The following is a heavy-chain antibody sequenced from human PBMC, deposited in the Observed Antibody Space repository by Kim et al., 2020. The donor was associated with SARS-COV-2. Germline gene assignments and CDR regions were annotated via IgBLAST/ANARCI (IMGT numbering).Heavy chain of an antibody. V-gene: IGHV1-3*01. CDR3: ARLHGPYYYDSSGYES. Sequence: ASVKVSCKASGYTFTSYAMHWVRQAPGQRLEWMGWINAGNGNTKYSQKFQGRVTITRDTSASTAYMELSSLRSEDTAVYYCARLHGPYYYDSSGYESWGQGTLVTVSS. D-gene: IGHD3-22*01. J-gene: IGHJ5*02. CDR1: GYTFTSYA. CDR2: INAGNGNT.